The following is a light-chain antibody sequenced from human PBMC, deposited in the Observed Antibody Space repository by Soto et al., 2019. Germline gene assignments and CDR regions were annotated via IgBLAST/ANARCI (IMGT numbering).Light chain of an antibody. CDR2: DAS. J-gene: IGKJ2*01. V-gene: IGKV3-11*01. CDR1: QSVSSS. CDR3: QQRANWPSSYT. Sequence: EIVLTQSPATLSLSPGERATLSCRAGQSVSSSLAWYQQKPGQAPRLLIYDASNRATGIPARFSGSGSGADFTLTISNLEPEDFAVYYCQQRANWPSSYTFGQGTKLEIK.